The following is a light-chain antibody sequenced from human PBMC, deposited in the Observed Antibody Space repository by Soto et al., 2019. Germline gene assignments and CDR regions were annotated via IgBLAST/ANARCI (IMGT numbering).Light chain of an antibody. CDR3: LQTSTFPRT. CDR2: GAS. CDR1: QDIGNF. Sequence: DIQMTQSASSVSASVGDRFTISCRASQDIGNFLAWYQQTPGEAPRLLIHGASSLSREIPSRFSGGGTGTHFTLTISGLQPEDLATYFCLQTSTFPRTFGQGTKVDIK. J-gene: IGKJ1*01. V-gene: IGKV1-12*01.